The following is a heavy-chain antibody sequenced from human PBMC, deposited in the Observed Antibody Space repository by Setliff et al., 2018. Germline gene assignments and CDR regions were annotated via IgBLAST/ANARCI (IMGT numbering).Heavy chain of an antibody. D-gene: IGHD2-2*02. CDR3: ARGYCSSTSCSTPRDFDY. J-gene: IGHJ4*02. CDR2: INAGNGNT. V-gene: IGHV1-3*01. Sequence: ASVKVSCKASGYTFTSYGFSWVRQAPGQRLEWMGWINAGNGNTKYSQKFQGRFTITRDTSASTAYLELSSLISEDTDVYYCARGYCSSTSCSTPRDFDYWGQGTLVTVSS. CDR1: GYTFTSYG.